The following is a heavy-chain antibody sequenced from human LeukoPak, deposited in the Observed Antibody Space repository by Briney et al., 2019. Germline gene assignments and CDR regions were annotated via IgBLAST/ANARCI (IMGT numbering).Heavy chain of an antibody. CDR1: FGSITIYY. Sequence: SETLSLTCTLSFGSITIYYWNCIPQPPGKGLECIGYISYSGSTNYNPSLKSRVTISLDTSKKQFSLNLRSVTAAGTGVYYCARGFDSKSTYFDYWGEGTLVTVSS. CDR2: ISYSGST. V-gene: IGHV4-59*01. CDR3: ARGFDSKSTYFDY. J-gene: IGHJ4*02. D-gene: IGHD5-12*01.